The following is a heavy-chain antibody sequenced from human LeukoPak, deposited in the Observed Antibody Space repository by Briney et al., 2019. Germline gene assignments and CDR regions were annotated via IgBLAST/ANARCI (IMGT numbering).Heavy chain of an antibody. CDR3: ARKYSSSWYARLDY. CDR2: VYDIGST. D-gene: IGHD6-13*01. CDR1: GGSIGSHY. V-gene: IGHV4-59*11. J-gene: IGHJ4*02. Sequence: PSETLSLTCTVSGGSIGSHYWTWIRQTPGKGLEWIGYVYDIGSTNYNPSLKSRVTISVDTSKNQFSLKLSSVTAADTAVYHCARKYSSSWYARLDYWGQGTLVTVSS.